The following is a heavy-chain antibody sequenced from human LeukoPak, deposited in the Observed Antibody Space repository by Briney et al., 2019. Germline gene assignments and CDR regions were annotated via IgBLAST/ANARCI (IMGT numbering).Heavy chain of an antibody. V-gene: IGHV5-51*01. D-gene: IGHD5-12*01. CDR2: IYPGDSDT. CDR1: GYSFLSYW. J-gene: IGHJ6*03. Sequence: GESLKISCKGSGYSFLSYWIGWVRPMPGKGLEWMGIIYPGDSDTRYSPSFQGQVTISADKSISTAYLQWSSLKASDTAMYYCARLADIVATTYYFFFLDVGGKGTTVTVS. CDR3: ARLADIVATTYYFFFLDV.